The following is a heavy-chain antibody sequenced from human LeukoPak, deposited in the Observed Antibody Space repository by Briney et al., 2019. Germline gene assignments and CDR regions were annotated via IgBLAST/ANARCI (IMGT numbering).Heavy chain of an antibody. CDR3: ARWGSGLYFDY. V-gene: IGHV4-31*03. D-gene: IGHD6-19*01. J-gene: IGHJ4*02. CDR2: IYYSGST. CDR1: GGSISSGGYY. Sequence: PSQTLSLTCTVAGGSISSGGYYWRRIRHPPGTGLEWIGYIYYSGSTYYNPSLKSRVTISVDTSKNQFSLKLSSVTAADTAVYYCARWGSGLYFDYWGQGTLVTVSS.